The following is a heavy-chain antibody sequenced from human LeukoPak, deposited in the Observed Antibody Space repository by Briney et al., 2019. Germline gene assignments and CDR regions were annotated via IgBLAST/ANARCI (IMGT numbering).Heavy chain of an antibody. V-gene: IGHV4-59*01. CDR3: ARVAATSPYYYYYMDV. Sequence: SETMSLTCTVSGGSISSYYWSWIRQPPGKGLEWIGYIYYSGSTNYNPSLKSRVTIPVDTSKNQFSLKLSSVTAADTAVYYCARVAATSPYYYYYMDVWGKGTTVTVSS. D-gene: IGHD2-15*01. CDR1: GGSISSYY. CDR2: IYYSGST. J-gene: IGHJ6*03.